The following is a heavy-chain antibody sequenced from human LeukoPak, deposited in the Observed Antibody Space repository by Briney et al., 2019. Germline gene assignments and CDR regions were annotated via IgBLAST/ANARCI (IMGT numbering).Heavy chain of an antibody. CDR3: AREYGPLTNEEAFDI. Sequence: GASVKVSCKASGYTFTSYYMHWVRQAPGQGLEWMGIINPSGGSTSYAQKFQGRVTMTRDMSTSTVYMELSSLRSEDTAVYYCAREYGPLTNEEAFDIWGQGTMVTVSS. CDR2: INPSGGST. V-gene: IGHV1-46*01. D-gene: IGHD2-8*01. J-gene: IGHJ3*02. CDR1: GYTFTSYY.